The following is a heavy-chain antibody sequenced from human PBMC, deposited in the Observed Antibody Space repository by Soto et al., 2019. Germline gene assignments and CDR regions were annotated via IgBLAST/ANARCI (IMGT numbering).Heavy chain of an antibody. CDR1: GFTFSSYG. CDR3: AKNEGYSSGWYLD. J-gene: IGHJ4*02. V-gene: IGHV3-23*01. CDR2: ISGSGGST. D-gene: IGHD6-19*01. Sequence: EVQQLESGGGLVQPGGSLRLSCAASGFTFSSYGMSWVRQAPGKGLEWVSAISGSGGSTYNADSVKGRFTISRDNSKNTLYLQMKSLRAEDTAVYYCAKNEGYSSGWYLDWGQGTLVTVSS.